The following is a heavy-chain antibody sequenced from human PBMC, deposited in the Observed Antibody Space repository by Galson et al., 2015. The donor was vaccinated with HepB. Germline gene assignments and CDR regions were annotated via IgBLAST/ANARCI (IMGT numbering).Heavy chain of an antibody. CDR2: INHSGST. V-gene: IGHV4-34*01. D-gene: IGHD3-10*01. J-gene: IGHJ4*02. CDR1: GGSFSGYY. Sequence: ETLSLTCAVYGGSFSGYYWSWIRQPPGKGLEWIGEINHSGSTNYNPSLKSRVTISVDTSKNQFSLKLSPVTAADTAVYYCARVVPYYYGSGSRPFDYWGQGTLVTVSS. CDR3: ARVVPYYYGSGSRPFDY.